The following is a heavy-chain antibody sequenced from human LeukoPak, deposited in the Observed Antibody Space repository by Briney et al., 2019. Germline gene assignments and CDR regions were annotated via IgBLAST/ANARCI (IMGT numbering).Heavy chain of an antibody. Sequence: EASVKVSCKASGYTFTSYYMHWVRQAPGRGLEWMGIINPSGGSTSYAQKFQGRVTMTRDMSTSTVYMELSSLRSEDTAVYYCARESMSIDSSGYYFNDYWGQGTLVTVSS. CDR3: ARESMSIDSSGYYFNDY. CDR2: INPSGGST. CDR1: GYTFTSYY. V-gene: IGHV1-46*01. J-gene: IGHJ4*02. D-gene: IGHD3-22*01.